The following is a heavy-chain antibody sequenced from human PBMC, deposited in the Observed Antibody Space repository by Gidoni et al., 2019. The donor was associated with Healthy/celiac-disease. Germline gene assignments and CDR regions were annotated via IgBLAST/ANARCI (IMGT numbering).Heavy chain of an antibody. D-gene: IGHD6-19*01. J-gene: IGHJ6*02. CDR1: GITFSDYY. CDR2: ISSSGSTI. V-gene: IGHV3-11*01. CDR3: ARDKASGWYGGYYYYGMDV. Sequence: QVEVVGSWGRLVKPGGFLRLPWAASGITFSDYYMSWIRQAPGKGLEWVSYISSSGSTIYYADSVKGRFTISRDNAKNSLYLQMNSLRAEDTAVYYCARDKASGWYGGYYYYGMDVWGQGTTVTVSS.